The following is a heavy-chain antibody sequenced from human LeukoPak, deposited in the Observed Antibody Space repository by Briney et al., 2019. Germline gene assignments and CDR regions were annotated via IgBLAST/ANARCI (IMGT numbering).Heavy chain of an antibody. V-gene: IGHV6-1*01. D-gene: IGHD2-15*01. J-gene: IGHJ6*02. Sequence: SQTLSLTCAISGDNVSSNSAAWNWIRQSPSRGLEWLGRTYYRSKWYNDYAVSVKSRITINPDTSKNQFSLQLNSVTPEDTAVYYCARVGGPRYCSGGSCFQYYYYYGMDVWGQGTTVTVSS. CDR3: ARVGGPRYCSGGSCFQYYYYYGMDV. CDR1: GDNVSSNSAA. CDR2: TYYRSKWYN.